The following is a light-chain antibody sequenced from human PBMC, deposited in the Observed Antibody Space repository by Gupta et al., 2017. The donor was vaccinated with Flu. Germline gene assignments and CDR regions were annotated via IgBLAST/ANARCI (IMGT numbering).Light chain of an antibody. J-gene: IGKJ2*01. CDR2: DTS. CDR1: QDISRY. V-gene: IGKV1-33*01. Sequence: DVQLTQTPSSLSLSVGDRVTFTCQASQDISRYLSWNQQRPGKAPKLLIYDTSNLAVGVPSRFSGSGSGTDFSFTISSLQPEDVATYYCHQYDIFPFTFGQGTRLDIK. CDR3: HQYDIFPFT.